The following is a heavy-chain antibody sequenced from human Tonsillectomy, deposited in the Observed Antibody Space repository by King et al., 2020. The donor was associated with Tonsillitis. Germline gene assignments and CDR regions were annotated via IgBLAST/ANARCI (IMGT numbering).Heavy chain of an antibody. J-gene: IGHJ4*02. V-gene: IGHV2-70*11. CDR2: IDWDDDK. D-gene: IGHD3-3*01. Sequence: TLKESGPALVKPTQTLTLTCTFSGFSLSTSGMCVSWIRQPPGKALEWLARIDWDDDKYYSTSLKTRLTISKDTSKNQVCLTMTNMDPVDTATYYCVRTHAFGVFNDYWGQGTLVTVSS. CDR1: GFSLSTSGMC. CDR3: VRTHAFGVFNDY.